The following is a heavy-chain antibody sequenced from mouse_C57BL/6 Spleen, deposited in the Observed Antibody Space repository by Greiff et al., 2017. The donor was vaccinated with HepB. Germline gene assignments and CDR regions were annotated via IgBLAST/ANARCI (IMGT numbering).Heavy chain of an antibody. Sequence: LVESGAELARPGASVKLSCKASGYTFTSYGISWVKQRTGQGLEWIGEIYPRSGNTYYNEKFKGKATLTADKSSSTAYMELRSLTSEDSAVYFCAREGVITTVVEEGYWGQGTTLTVSS. CDR3: AREGVITTVVEEGY. CDR2: IYPRSGNT. V-gene: IGHV1-81*01. J-gene: IGHJ2*01. CDR1: GYTFTSYG. D-gene: IGHD1-1*01.